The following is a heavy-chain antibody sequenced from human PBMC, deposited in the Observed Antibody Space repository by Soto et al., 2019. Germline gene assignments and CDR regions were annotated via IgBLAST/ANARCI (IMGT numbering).Heavy chain of an antibody. V-gene: IGHV5-51*01. CDR2: IYPGDSDI. CDR1: GYSFATYW. J-gene: IGHJ6*02. CDR3: ARRRGSRNDYYYNYGMDV. Sequence: EVQLVQSGAEVKKPGESLRISCKASGYSFATYWIGWVRQMPGKGLEWMGIIYPGDSDIRYSPSFEGQVTITADKSNSTAYLQWGSLKSSDTDMYYCARRRGSRNDYYYNYGMDVWGQRTTVTVSS. D-gene: IGHD2-2*01.